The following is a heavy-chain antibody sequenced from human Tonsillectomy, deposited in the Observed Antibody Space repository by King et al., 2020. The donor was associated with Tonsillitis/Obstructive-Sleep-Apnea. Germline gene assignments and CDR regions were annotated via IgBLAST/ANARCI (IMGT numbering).Heavy chain of an antibody. J-gene: IGHJ4*02. CDR3: AREGADTAMAPDY. Sequence: VQLVESGGALVQPGGSLRLSCAASGFTLSSYEMNWVRQAPGKGLEWVSFISTSGTTIYYSDSLKGRFTISRDNAKNSLYLQMNSLRAEDTAVYYCAREGADTAMAPDYWGQGTLVTVSS. CDR1: GFTLSSYE. D-gene: IGHD5-18*01. V-gene: IGHV3-48*03. CDR2: ISTSGTTI.